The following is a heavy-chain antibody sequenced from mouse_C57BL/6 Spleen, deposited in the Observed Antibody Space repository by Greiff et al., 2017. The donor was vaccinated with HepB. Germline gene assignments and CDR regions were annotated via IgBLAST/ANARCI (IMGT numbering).Heavy chain of an antibody. CDR1: GFTFNTYA. CDR2: IRSKSSNYAT. Sequence: EVMLVESGGGLVQPKGSLKLSCAASGFTFNTYAMHWVRQAPGKGLEWVARIRSKSSNYATYYADSVKDRFTISRDDSQSMLYLQMNNLKTEDTAMYYWVREEIYYYGSSYDVWGTGTTVTVSS. D-gene: IGHD1-1*01. J-gene: IGHJ1*03. V-gene: IGHV10-3*01. CDR3: VREEIYYYGSSYDV.